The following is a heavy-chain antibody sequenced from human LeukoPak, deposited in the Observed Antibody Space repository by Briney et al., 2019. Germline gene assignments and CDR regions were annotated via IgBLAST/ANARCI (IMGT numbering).Heavy chain of an antibody. Sequence: GGSLRLSCAASGFTFSSYAMSWVRQAPGKGLEWVSAISGSGGSTYYADSVKGRFTISRDNSKNTLYLRMNSLRAEDTAVYYCAKEGGYCSGGSCSSINWNDGRLIPFDYWGQGTLVTVSS. D-gene: IGHD2-15*01. CDR1: GFTFSSYA. CDR2: ISGSGGST. J-gene: IGHJ4*02. V-gene: IGHV3-23*01. CDR3: AKEGGYCSGGSCSSINWNDGRLIPFDY.